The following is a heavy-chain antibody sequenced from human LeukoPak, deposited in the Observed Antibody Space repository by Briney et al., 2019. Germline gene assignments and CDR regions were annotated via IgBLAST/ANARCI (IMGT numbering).Heavy chain of an antibody. Sequence: GGSLRLSCAASGFTFTSYAMSWVRQAPGKGLEWVSVISGSGGSTYYADSVKGRFIISRDNSKNTLYMQMNSLRAEDTAVYYCAKSLGVIVVRGDFDYWGQGTLVTVSS. CDR2: ISGSGGST. D-gene: IGHD3-10*01. CDR3: AKSLGVIVVRGDFDY. J-gene: IGHJ4*02. V-gene: IGHV3-23*01. CDR1: GFTFTSYA.